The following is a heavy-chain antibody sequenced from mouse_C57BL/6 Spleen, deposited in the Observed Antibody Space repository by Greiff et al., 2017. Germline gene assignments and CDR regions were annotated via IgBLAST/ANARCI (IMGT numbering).Heavy chain of an antibody. V-gene: IGHV3-6*01. CDR1: GYSITSGYY. CDR2: ISYDGSN. J-gene: IGHJ2*01. D-gene: IGHD4-1*01. CDR3: AREGWDRYFDY. Sequence: ESGPGLVKPSQSLSLTCSVTGYSITSGYYWNWIRQFPGNKLEWMGYISYDGSNNYNPSLKNRISITRDTSKNQFFLKLNSVTTEDTATYYCAREGWDRYFDYWGQGTTLTVSS.